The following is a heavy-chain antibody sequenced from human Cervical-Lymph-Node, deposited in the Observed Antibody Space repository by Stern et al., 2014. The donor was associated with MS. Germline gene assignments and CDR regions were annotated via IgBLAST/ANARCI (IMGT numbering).Heavy chain of an antibody. CDR1: GGTFSSQA. CDR2: IIPIFGAA. Sequence: QDQLVQSGAEVKKPGSSVKVSCKASGGTFSSQAISWVRQAPGQGLAWLGGIIPIFGAAHYAQKLQGRVTITADESTTTVYMELRSLRSEDTAVYYCARDEIGQTTTHYYYYGMDVWGQGTTVTVSS. J-gene: IGHJ6*02. CDR3: ARDEIGQTTTHYYYYGMDV. V-gene: IGHV1-69*12. D-gene: IGHD1-1*01.